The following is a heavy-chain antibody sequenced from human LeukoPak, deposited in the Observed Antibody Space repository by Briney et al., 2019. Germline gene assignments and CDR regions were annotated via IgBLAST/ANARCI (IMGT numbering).Heavy chain of an antibody. D-gene: IGHD2-2*02. CDR1: GFTFSSYA. CDR3: ARHRGYCSRTSCYTTPFLGY. J-gene: IGHJ4*02. CDR2: ISGSGGST. Sequence: GGSLRLSCAASGFTFSSYAMSWVRQAPGKGLEWVSVISGSGGSTYYADSVKGRFTISRDNSKNTLYLQMNSLRAEDTAVYYCARHRGYCSRTSCYTTPFLGYWGQGTLVTVSS. V-gene: IGHV3-23*01.